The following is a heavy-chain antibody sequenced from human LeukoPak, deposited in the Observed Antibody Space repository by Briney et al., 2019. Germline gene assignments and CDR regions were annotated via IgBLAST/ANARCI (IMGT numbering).Heavy chain of an antibody. CDR1: GFIFTDYY. J-gene: IGHJ4*02. CDR3: AKDYVWGSLNDY. Sequence: PGGSVRLSCAASGFIFTDYYMSWIRQATGQGLEWVSYISHSSSNIHYAHTLRGRFTISRNTAKSSLYLQMNSLRVEDTAVYFCAKDYVWGSLNDYWGQGILVTVSS. V-gene: IGHV3-11*04. CDR2: ISHSSSNI. D-gene: IGHD3-16*01.